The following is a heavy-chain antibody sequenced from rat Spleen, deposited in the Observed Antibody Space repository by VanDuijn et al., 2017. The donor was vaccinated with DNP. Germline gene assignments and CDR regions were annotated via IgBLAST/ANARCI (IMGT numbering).Heavy chain of an antibody. V-gene: IGHV6-8*01. CDR2: IEAEPNNFAT. Sequence: EVQLVETGGSLVQPGKSLKLTCATSGFIFSNAWMYWVRQSPEKQLEWVARIEAEPNNFATYYAESVKGRFIISRDDSKSSVYLQMNSLKEEDTGMYYCAPLLPCSPFAYWGQGTLVTVSS. D-gene: IGHD1-4*01. CDR3: APLLPCSPFAY. J-gene: IGHJ3*01. CDR1: GFIFSNAW.